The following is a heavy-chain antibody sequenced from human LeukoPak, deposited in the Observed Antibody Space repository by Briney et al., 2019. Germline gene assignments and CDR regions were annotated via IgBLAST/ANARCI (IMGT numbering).Heavy chain of an antibody. CDR3: GNDRGFCTNAVCYNRGDESFDI. J-gene: IGHJ3*02. V-gene: IGHV3-48*03. Sequence: GGSLTLSCAACGFIFSIYEINWVRHARGKAREGVSYNNTSCSNRHNADSVHGRFTSSRDNAKDALYLQMNSLRADETAFYYCGNDRGFCTNAVCYNRGDESFDIWGQGTMVTVSS. D-gene: IGHD2-8*01. CDR2: NNTSCSNR. CDR1: GFIFSIYE.